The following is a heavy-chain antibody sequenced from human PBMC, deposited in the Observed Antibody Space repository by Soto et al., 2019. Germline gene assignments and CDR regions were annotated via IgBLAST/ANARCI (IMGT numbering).Heavy chain of an antibody. D-gene: IGHD3-16*01. Sequence: ASVKVSCKASGGTFSSYTISWVRQAPGQGLEWMGRIIPILGIANYAQKFQGRVTITADKSTSTAYMELSSLRSEDTAVYYCARLGVGTSRAYYCYGMDVWGQGTTVTVSS. CDR2: IIPILGIA. J-gene: IGHJ6*02. CDR1: GGTFSSYT. V-gene: IGHV1-69*02. CDR3: ARLGVGTSRAYYCYGMDV.